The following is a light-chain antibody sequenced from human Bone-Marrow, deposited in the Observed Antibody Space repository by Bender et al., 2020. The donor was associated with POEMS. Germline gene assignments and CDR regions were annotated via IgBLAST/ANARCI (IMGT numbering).Light chain of an antibody. CDR3: QVWDSSSDQYV. Sequence: SYVLTQPPSVSVAPGQTATITCGGDSIGRQSVHWYQQKPGQAPVLVVSDDSDRPSGIPERFSGSDSGSTATLTIRSVEAGDEADYYCQVWDSSSDQYVFGPGTTVTVL. CDR2: DDS. J-gene: IGLJ1*01. V-gene: IGLV3-21*02. CDR1: SIGRQS.